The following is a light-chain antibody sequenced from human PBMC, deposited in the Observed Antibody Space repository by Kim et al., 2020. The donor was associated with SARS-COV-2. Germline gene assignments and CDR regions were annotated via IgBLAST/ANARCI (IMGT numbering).Light chain of an antibody. CDR1: SGSIDYNY. CDR3: QSYNRSNVV. V-gene: IGLV6-57*03. CDR2: EDD. J-gene: IGLJ2*01. Sequence: GNTVTLSCTRSSGSIDYNYVQWYQQRPGGVPTTVIYEDDQRPSGVSDRFSGSIDNSSNSASLTISGLKTEDEADYYCQSYNRSNVVFGGGTQLTVL.